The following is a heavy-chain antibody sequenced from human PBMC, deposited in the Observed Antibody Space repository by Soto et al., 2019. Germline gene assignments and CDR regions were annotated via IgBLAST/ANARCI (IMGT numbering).Heavy chain of an antibody. J-gene: IGHJ6*02. V-gene: IGHV4-30-4*01. CDR2: IYYRGNS. CDR1: GGSISSGDYF. D-gene: IGHD2-2*01. Sequence: SETLSLTCTVSGGSISSGDYFWSWIRQPPGKGLECIGYIYYRGNSYYNPSLMSRLTISVGTSKNHFSLKLSSVTAADTGVYYCARLGGYCSRTSCYGFYGMDVWGQGTTVTVSS. CDR3: ARLGGYCSRTSCYGFYGMDV.